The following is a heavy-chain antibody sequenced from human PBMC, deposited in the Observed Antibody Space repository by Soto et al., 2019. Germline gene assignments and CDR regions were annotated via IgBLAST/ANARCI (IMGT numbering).Heavy chain of an antibody. Sequence: EVQLVESRGGLVQPGGSLRLSCAASGFTFSSYAMHWVRQAPGKGLEYVSAISSNGGSTYYANSVKGRFTISRDNSKNTLYLQMGSLRAEDMAVYYCARQGSGSYYFDYWGQGTLVTVSS. CDR3: ARQGSGSYYFDY. J-gene: IGHJ4*02. V-gene: IGHV3-64*01. CDR2: ISSNGGST. CDR1: GFTFSSYA. D-gene: IGHD2-15*01.